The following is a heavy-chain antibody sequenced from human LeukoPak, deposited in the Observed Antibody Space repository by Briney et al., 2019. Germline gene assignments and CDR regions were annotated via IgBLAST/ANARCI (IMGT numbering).Heavy chain of an antibody. D-gene: IGHD5-18*01. CDR3: ARGAWIQGPHDY. CDR1: GYTFTGYY. V-gene: IGHV1-2*02. J-gene: IGHJ4*02. CDR2: INPNSGGT. Sequence: GASVKVSCKASGYTFTGYYMHWVQQAPGQGLEWMGWINPNSGGTNYARKFQGRVTMTRDTSISTAYMELSRLRSDDTAVYYCARGAWIQGPHDYWGQGTLVTVSS.